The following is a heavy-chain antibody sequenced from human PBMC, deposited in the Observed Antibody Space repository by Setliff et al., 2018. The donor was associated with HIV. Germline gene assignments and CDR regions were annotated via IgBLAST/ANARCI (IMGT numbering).Heavy chain of an antibody. CDR2: IYYSGST. D-gene: IGHD2-2*01. V-gene: IGHV4-61*08. CDR3: ARVRVVVVPAATPEYYMDV. CDR1: GGSISSGGYY. Sequence: PSETLSLTCTVSGGSISSGGYYWSWIRQHPGKGLEWIGYIYYSGSTNYNPSLKSRVTISVDTSKNQFSLKLSSVTAADTAVYYCARVRVVVVPAATPEYYMDVWGKGTTVTVSS. J-gene: IGHJ6*03.